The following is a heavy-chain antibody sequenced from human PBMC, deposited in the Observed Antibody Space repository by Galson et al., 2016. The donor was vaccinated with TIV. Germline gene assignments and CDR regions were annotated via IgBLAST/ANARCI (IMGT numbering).Heavy chain of an antibody. CDR1: GSSFTSYW. CDR2: IYPGDLDI. D-gene: IGHD5-12*01. Sequence: QSGAEVTKPGESLKISCKGSGSSFTSYWTGWVRQMPGKGLEWMGIIYPGDLDIRYSPSFEGQVTISADKSISTAYLQWSSLKASDTAIYYCATVPGYSCYDYGWFDRWGQGTLVTVSS. V-gene: IGHV5-51*03. CDR3: ATVPGYSCYDYGWFDR. J-gene: IGHJ5*02.